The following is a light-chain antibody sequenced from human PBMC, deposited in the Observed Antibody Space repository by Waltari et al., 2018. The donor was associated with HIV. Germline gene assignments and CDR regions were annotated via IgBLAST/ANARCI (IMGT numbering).Light chain of an antibody. CDR1: GPGFGTHNF. CDR2: GVS. CDR3: CSYAGSYTFGV. J-gene: IGLJ1*01. Sequence: HSALTQPASVSGSPGQSVTISCSGAGPGFGTHNFLSWYQQFPGQAPQLLIYGVSFRPSGISPRFSASESGNTASLTISGLQSGDEADYYCCSYAGSYTFGVFGTGTKVTVL. V-gene: IGLV2-14*01.